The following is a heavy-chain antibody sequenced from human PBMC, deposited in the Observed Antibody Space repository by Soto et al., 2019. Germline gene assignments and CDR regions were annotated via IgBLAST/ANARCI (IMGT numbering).Heavy chain of an antibody. J-gene: IGHJ6*02. CDR1: GFRFSDYW. D-gene: IGHD3-16*01. V-gene: IGHV3-74*01. Sequence: ELQLVESGGGVVQPGGSLRLSCAASGFRFSDYWMHWVRQAPGKGLVWVSRIRSDGGITSYADFVKGRFTISRDNAKNTLYLQMNSLRAEDTAVYYCARQGGRRTYYYYYGMDVWGQGTTVTVSS. CDR2: IRSDGGIT. CDR3: ARQGGRRTYYYYYGMDV.